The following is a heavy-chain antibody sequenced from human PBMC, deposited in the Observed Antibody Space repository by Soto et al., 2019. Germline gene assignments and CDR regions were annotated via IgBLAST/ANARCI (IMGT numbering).Heavy chain of an antibody. V-gene: IGHV4-59*01. D-gene: IGHD5-18*01. CDR2: IYHSGST. CDR3: ATNVDTATGSDY. J-gene: IGHJ4*02. Sequence: SETLSLTCTVSGGSIDSYYWSWIRQRPGKGLEWIGYIYHSGSTDYNPSLNSRVTISVATSKKQFSLNLTSVTAADTAVYYCATNVDTATGSDYPGPAALVTVSS. CDR1: GGSIDSYY.